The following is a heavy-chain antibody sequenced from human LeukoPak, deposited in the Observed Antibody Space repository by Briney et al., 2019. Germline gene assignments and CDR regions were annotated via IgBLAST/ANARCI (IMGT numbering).Heavy chain of an antibody. CDR3: ARGSEGYCRGGGCYYGMDV. V-gene: IGHV3-21*01. CDR2: ISSSSSYI. D-gene: IGHD2-15*01. Sequence: KAGGSLRLSCAASGFTFSSYTMNWVRQAPGKGLEWVSYISSSSSYIYYADSVKGRFTISRDNAENSLYLQMNSLRAEDTAVYYRARGSEGYCRGGGCYYGMDVWGQGTTVTVSS. J-gene: IGHJ6*01. CDR1: GFTFSSYT.